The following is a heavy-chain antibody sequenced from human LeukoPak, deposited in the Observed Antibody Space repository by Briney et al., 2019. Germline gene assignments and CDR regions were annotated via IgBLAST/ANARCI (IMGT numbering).Heavy chain of an antibody. V-gene: IGHV3-7*01. CDR3: SRSLDY. CDR2: INQGGSEK. Sequence: PGGSLRLSCAASGFPFSDYWMDWVRQAPGKGMEWVANINQGGSEKYYAGSVKGRFTISRDNAKNSLYLQINRLRAEDTAVYYCSRSLDYLGQGALVTVSS. CDR1: GFPFSDYW. J-gene: IGHJ4*02.